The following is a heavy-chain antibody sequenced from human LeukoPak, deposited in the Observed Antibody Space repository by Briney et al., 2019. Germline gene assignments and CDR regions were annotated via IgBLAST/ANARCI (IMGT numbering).Heavy chain of an antibody. CDR2: ISSASSTI. J-gene: IGHJ6*04. Sequence: GGSLRLSCAASGFTFSSYSMNWVRQAPGKGLEWASYISSASSTIYYADSVKGRFTISRDNAKNSLYLQMNSLRAEDTAVYYCAELGITMIGGVWGKGTTVTISS. D-gene: IGHD3-10*02. CDR3: AELGITMIGGV. CDR1: GFTFSSYS. V-gene: IGHV3-48*04.